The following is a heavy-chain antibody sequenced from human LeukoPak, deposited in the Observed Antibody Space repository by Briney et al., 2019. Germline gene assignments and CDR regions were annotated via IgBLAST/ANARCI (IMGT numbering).Heavy chain of an antibody. D-gene: IGHD3-22*01. J-gene: IGHJ4*02. V-gene: IGHV3-23*01. CDR1: GFTFNNNA. Sequence: GGSLRLSCAASGFTFNNNAMTWVRQAPGKGPEWVSTIGGVASNTYYADSVKGRFTISRDNSKNMLDLQMNGPRAEDTAMYYCAKTSGSYSNFDCWGQGILVTVPS. CDR3: AKTSGSYSNFDC. CDR2: IGGVASNT.